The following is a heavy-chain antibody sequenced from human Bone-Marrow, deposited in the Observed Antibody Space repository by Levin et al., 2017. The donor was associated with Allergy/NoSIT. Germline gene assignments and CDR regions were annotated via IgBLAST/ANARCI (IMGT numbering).Heavy chain of an antibody. V-gene: IGHV3-23*01. J-gene: IGHJ4*02. Sequence: GESLKISCAASGFTFSSYAMSWVRQAPGKGLEWVSAISGSGGSTYYADSVKGRFTISRDNSKNTLYLQMNSLRAEDTAVYYCAKGSIAVAGSVSDYWGQGTLVTVSS. CDR1: GFTFSSYA. CDR3: AKGSIAVAGSVSDY. CDR2: ISGSGGST. D-gene: IGHD6-19*01.